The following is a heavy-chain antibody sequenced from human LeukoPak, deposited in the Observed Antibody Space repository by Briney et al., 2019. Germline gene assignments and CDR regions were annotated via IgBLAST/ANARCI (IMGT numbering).Heavy chain of an antibody. CDR3: ARGPMIPQYFHY. J-gene: IGHJ1*01. D-gene: IGHD3-16*01. CDR2: ISADNGNT. CDR1: GYTFSSYA. Sequence: ASVKVSCKASGYTFSSYAISWVRQAPGQGLEWMEWISADNGNTNYVQKLRGRVTMTTDTSTSTAYMELRSLRSDDTALYYCARGPMIPQYFHYWGQGTLVTVSS. V-gene: IGHV1-18*01.